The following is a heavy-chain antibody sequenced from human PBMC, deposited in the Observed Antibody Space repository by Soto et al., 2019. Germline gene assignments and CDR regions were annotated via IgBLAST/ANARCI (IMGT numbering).Heavy chain of an antibody. Sequence: EVQLVESGGGLVQPGFTFSSYWISWVRQAPGKGLEWVANIKEDGSERYYLDSVKGRFTISRDNAKNSLYLQMDSLRAEDTAVYYCARATGADKEDYWGQGTVVTVSS. CDR3: ARATGADKEDY. J-gene: IGHJ4*02. D-gene: IGHD3-10*01. CDR1: FTFSSYW. CDR2: IKEDGSER. V-gene: IGHV3-7*04.